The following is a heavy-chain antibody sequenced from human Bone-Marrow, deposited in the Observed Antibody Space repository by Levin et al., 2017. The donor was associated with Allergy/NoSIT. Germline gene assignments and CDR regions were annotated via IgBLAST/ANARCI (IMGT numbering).Heavy chain of an antibody. CDR2: IYPGDSDT. CDR1: GYSFTSYW. V-gene: IGHV5-51*01. D-gene: IGHD3-16*01. Sequence: GESLKISCKGSGYSFTSYWIGWVRQMPGKGLEWMGIIYPGDSDTRYSPSFQGQVTISADKSISTAYLQWSSLKASDTAMYYCARHGGSPYYYYGMDVWGQGTTVTVSS. CDR3: ARHGGSPYYYYGMDV. J-gene: IGHJ6*02.